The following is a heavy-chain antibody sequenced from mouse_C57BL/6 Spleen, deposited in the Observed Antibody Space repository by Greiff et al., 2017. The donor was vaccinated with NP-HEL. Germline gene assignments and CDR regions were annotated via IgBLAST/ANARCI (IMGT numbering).Heavy chain of an antibody. CDR2: INPNNGGT. CDR1: GYTFTDYN. D-gene: IGHD2-13*01. CDR3: AREGDYRYYFDY. V-gene: IGHV1-22*01. Sequence: EVHLVESGPELVKPGASVKMSCKASGYTFTDYNMHWVKQSHGKSLEWIGYINPNNGGTSYNQKFKGKATLTVNKSSSTAYMELRSLTSEDSAVYYCAREGDYRYYFDYWGQGTTLTVSS. J-gene: IGHJ2*01.